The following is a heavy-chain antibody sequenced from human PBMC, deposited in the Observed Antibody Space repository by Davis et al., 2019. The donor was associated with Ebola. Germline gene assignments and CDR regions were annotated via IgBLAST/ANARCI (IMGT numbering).Heavy chain of an antibody. V-gene: IGHV4-59*01. CDR1: GGSISSYY. Sequence: MPSETLSLTCTVSGGSISSYYWSWIRQPPGKGLEWIGYIYYSGSTNYNPSLKSRVTISVDTSKNQFSLKLSSVTAADTAVYYCARDQEGRTVTTYYYYYGMDVWGKGTTVTVSS. CDR2: IYYSGST. J-gene: IGHJ6*04. D-gene: IGHD4-17*01. CDR3: ARDQEGRTVTTYYYYYGMDV.